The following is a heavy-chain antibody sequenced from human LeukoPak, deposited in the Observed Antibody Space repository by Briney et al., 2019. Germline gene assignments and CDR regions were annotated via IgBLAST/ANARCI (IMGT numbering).Heavy chain of an antibody. J-gene: IGHJ4*02. CDR2: TSGSGAST. CDR3: AKDVTEGAARPDY. CDR1: GFTFSSFA. V-gene: IGHV3-23*01. D-gene: IGHD6-6*01. Sequence: PGGSLRLSCAASGFTFSSFAMSWVRQAPGKGLEWVSVTSGSGASTYYADSVKGRFTISRDNSKNTLYLQMNSLRVEDTAVYYCAKDVTEGAARPDYWGQGTLVIVSS.